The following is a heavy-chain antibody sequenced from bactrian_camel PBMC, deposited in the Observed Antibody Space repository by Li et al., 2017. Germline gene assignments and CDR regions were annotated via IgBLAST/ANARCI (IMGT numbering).Heavy chain of an antibody. J-gene: IGHJ4*01. V-gene: IGHV3-3*01. CDR1: AATYYSNC. D-gene: IGHD2*01. CDR3: AAESHPHGGRYGPRPNEYVI. Sequence: HVQLVESGGTLVQAGGSLRLSCVADAATYYSNCIGWFRQPQGKEREGVAAIYAGGTSTYYGDPVKGRFTVSRDNANNTVFLQMNSLEPDDTGTYVCAAESHPHGGRYGPRPNEYVIWGRGTQVTVS. CDR2: IYAGGTST.